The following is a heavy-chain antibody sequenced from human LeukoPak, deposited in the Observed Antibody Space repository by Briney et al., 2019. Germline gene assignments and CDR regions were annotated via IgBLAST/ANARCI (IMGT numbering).Heavy chain of an antibody. D-gene: IGHD2-2*01. V-gene: IGHV3-23*01. CDR3: AKDSGPWGYCTTTSCYFAY. CDR2: ISGSGSSP. J-gene: IGHJ4*02. CDR1: GFTFSSFA. Sequence: GGSLRLSCAASGFTFSSFAMSWVRQAPGKGLEWVSAISGSGSSPYYADSVKGRFTISRDNSKSTLYLQMNSLRAGDTAVYYWAKDSGPWGYCTTTSCYFAYWGQGALVTVSS.